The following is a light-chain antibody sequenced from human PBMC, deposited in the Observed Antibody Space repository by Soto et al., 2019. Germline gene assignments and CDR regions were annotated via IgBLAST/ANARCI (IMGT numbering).Light chain of an antibody. CDR3: QQTYRTPYT. CDR2: GAS. V-gene: IGKV3-20*01. Sequence: ETVLTQSPGTLSLSPGERATLSCRASQRISSNFLAWYQQKPGQAPRLLIYGASSRATGIPGRFSGSGSGTDFTLTISSLQPEDFATYYCQQTYRTPYTFGQGTKLEI. CDR1: QRISSNF. J-gene: IGKJ2*01.